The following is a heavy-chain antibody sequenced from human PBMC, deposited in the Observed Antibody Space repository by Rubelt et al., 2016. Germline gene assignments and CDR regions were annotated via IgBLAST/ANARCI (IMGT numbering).Heavy chain of an antibody. Sequence: QVQLQQWGAGLLKPSETLSLTCTVSGGSISSSSYYWGWIRQPPGKGLEWIGSIYYSGSTYYNPSLKSRVTISVDTSKNQFSLKLSSVTAADTAVYYCARDSGSRIFDYWGQGTLVTVSS. CDR3: ARDSGSRIFDY. D-gene: IGHD2/OR15-2a*01. CDR1: GGSISSSSYY. CDR2: IYYSGST. J-gene: IGHJ4*02. V-gene: IGHV4-39*07.